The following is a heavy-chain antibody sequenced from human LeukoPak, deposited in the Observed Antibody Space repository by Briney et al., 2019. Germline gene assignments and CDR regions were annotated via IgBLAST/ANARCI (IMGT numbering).Heavy chain of an antibody. CDR3: ARGGNGSGRSYYYYYYMDV. CDR2: IYTSGST. J-gene: IGHJ6*03. Sequence: SETLSLTCTVSGGSISSYYWSWIRQPAGKGLEWTGRIYTSGSTNYNPSLKSRVTMSVDTSKNQFSLKLSSVTAADTAVYYCARGGNGSGRSYYYYYYMDVWGKGTTVTVSS. D-gene: IGHD3-10*01. CDR1: GGSISSYY. V-gene: IGHV4-4*07.